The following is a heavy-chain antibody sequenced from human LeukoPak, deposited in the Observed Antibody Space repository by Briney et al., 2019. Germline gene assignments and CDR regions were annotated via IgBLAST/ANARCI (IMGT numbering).Heavy chain of an antibody. Sequence: SQTLSLTCTVSGASISSGGYFWSWIRQPAGKGVEWIGRIETSRSTNSNPTLKRPATISVDTSKNQFPLKLRSVTAADTAVYYCARALCINGICEWFDPWGQGTLVTGSS. CDR1: GASISSGGYF. V-gene: IGHV4-61*02. D-gene: IGHD2-8*01. J-gene: IGHJ5*02. CDR3: ARALCINGICEWFDP. CDR2: IETSRST.